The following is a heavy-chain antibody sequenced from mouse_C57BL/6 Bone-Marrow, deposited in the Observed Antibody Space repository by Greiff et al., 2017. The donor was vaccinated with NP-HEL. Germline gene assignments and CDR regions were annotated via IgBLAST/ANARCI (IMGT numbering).Heavy chain of an antibody. CDR2: ISYDGSN. Sequence: DVHLVESGPGLVKPSQSLSLTCSVTGYSITSGYYWNWIRQFPGNKLEWMGYISYDGSNNYNPSLKNRISITRDTSKNQFFLKLNSVTTEDTATYYCAREGFDYWGQGTTLTVSS. CDR3: AREGFDY. J-gene: IGHJ2*01. V-gene: IGHV3-6*01. CDR1: GYSITSGYY.